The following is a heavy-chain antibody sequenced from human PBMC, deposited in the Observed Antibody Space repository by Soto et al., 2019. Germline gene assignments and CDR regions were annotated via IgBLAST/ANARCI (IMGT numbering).Heavy chain of an antibody. CDR2: IWYDGSNK. CDR1: GFTFSSYG. J-gene: IGHJ4*02. V-gene: IGHV3-33*01. D-gene: IGHD5-12*01. Sequence: GGSLRLSCAASGFTFSSYGMHWVRQAPGKGLEWVAVIWYDGSNKYYADSVKGRFTISRDNSKNTLYLQMNSLRAEDTAVYYCARSPGYSGYDAIDYWVQGTLVTVSS. CDR3: ARSPGYSGYDAIDY.